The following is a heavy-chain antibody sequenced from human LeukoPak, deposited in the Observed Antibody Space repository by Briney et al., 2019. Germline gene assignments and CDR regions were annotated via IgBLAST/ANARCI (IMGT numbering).Heavy chain of an antibody. CDR1: GYTFTIYG. J-gene: IGHJ4*02. V-gene: IGHV1-18*01. D-gene: IGHD2-2*01. CDR2: ISAYNGNT. CDR3: ARDCSSTSCSDY. Sequence: GSVKVSCRASGYTFTIYGISWVRQAPGQGLEWMGWISAYNGNTNYAQKLQGRVTMTTDTSTSTAYMELRSLRSDDTAVYYCARDCSSTSCSDYWGQGTLVTVSS.